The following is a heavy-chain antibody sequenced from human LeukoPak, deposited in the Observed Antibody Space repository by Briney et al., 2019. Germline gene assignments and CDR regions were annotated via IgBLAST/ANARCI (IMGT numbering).Heavy chain of an antibody. CDR3: AKDGYGVLDY. CDR2: IGSSSRTI. J-gene: IGHJ4*02. D-gene: IGHD4-17*01. V-gene: IGHV3-48*01. Sequence: GGSLRLSCAASGFTFSSYSMNWVRQAPGKGLEWVSYIGSSSRTIYYADSVKGRFTISRDNAKSSLYLQMNSLRAEDTAVYYCAKDGYGVLDYWGQGTLVTVSS. CDR1: GFTFSSYS.